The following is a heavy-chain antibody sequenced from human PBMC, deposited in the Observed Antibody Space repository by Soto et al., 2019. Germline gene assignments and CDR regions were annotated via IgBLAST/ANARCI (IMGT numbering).Heavy chain of an antibody. Sequence: GGSLRLSCAASGFTFSSYAMSWVRRAPGKGLEWVSAISGSGGSTYYADSVKGRFTISRDNSKNTLYLQMNSLRAEDTAVYYCAKVLLRGYSYVGEALAYWGQGTLVTVSS. CDR1: GFTFSSYA. CDR2: ISGSGGST. CDR3: AKVLLRGYSYVGEALAY. J-gene: IGHJ4*02. D-gene: IGHD5-18*01. V-gene: IGHV3-23*01.